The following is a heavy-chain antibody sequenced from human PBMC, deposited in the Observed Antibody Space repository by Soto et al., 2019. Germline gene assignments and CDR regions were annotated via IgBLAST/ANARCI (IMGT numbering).Heavy chain of an antibody. J-gene: IGHJ4*02. Sequence: EVQLLESGGGFVQPGGSLRLSCAASGFTFSNYGMSWIRKAPGKGREGTSGFGGSGVITYYADSVKGRFTISRDNSKSTLYLQMSSLRAEDTAVYYCAKDSDYDILTGYPDYFDYWGQGTLVTVSS. CDR1: GFTFSNYG. D-gene: IGHD3-9*01. V-gene: IGHV3-23*01. CDR3: AKDSDYDILTGYPDYFDY. CDR2: FGGSGVIT.